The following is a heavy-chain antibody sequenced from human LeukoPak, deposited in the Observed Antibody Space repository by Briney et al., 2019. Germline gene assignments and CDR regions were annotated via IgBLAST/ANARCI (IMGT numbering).Heavy chain of an antibody. J-gene: IGHJ4*02. D-gene: IGHD3-22*01. CDR3: ARDPTDSSGHEGGDY. V-gene: IGHV3-53*01. Sequence: PGGSLRLSCAASGFTVSSNYMSWVRQAAGKGLEGVSIIYSGGSTYYADSVKGRFTISRDNSKNTLYLQMNSLRAEDTAMYYCARDPTDSSGHEGGDYWGQGTLVTVSS. CDR2: IYSGGST. CDR1: GFTVSSNY.